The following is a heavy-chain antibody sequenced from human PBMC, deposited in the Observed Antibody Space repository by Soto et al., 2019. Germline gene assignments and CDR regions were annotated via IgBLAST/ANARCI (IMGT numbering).Heavy chain of an antibody. CDR2: IYWDDDK. CDR1: GFSLSTSGVG. J-gene: IGHJ5*02. Sequence: SGPTLVKPTQTLTLTCTFSGFSLSTSGVGVGWIRQPPGKALEWLALIYWDDDKGYSPSLKSRLTITKDTSKNQVVLTMTNMDPVDTATYYCAHTKHQSIAARLNWFDPWGQGTLVTVSS. D-gene: IGHD6-6*01. V-gene: IGHV2-5*02. CDR3: AHTKHQSIAARLNWFDP.